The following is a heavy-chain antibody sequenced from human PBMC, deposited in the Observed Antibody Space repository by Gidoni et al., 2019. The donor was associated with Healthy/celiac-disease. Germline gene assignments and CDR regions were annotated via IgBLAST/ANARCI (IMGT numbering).Heavy chain of an antibody. CDR2: ISSISSYI. V-gene: IGHV3-21*01. CDR3: ARDRGSGWYPNYYYYGMDV. Sequence: EVQLVESVGVLVTPGGSLRLSCAASVFTFSSYSSNWVRQAQGKGLEWVSYISSISSYIYYAVSVKGRFTIARDNAKNSLYLQMNSLRAEDTAVYYCARDRGSGWYPNYYYYGMDVWGQGTTVTVSS. CDR1: VFTFSSYS. D-gene: IGHD6-19*01. J-gene: IGHJ6*02.